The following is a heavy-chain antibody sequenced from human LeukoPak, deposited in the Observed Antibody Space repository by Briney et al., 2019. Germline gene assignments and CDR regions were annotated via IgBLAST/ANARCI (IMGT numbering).Heavy chain of an antibody. CDR1: GYTFTSYY. CDR2: INPSGGST. CDR3: AREQTYYYDSSGPTPPGY. D-gene: IGHD3-22*01. J-gene: IGHJ4*02. Sequence: GASVKVSCKASGYTFTSYYMHWVRQAPGQGLEWMGIINPSGGSTSYAQKFQGRVTMTRDTSTSTAYMELSSLRSEDTAVYYCAREQTYYYDSSGPTPPGYWGQGTLVTVSS. V-gene: IGHV1-46*01.